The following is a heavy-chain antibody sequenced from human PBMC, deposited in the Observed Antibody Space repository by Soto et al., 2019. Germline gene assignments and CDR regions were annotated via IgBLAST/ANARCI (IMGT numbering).Heavy chain of an antibody. CDR3: ARHHYPPAYGSGGYGMDV. CDR1: RYSFTSYW. V-gene: IGHV5-51*01. J-gene: IGHJ6*02. D-gene: IGHD3-10*01. Sequence: PGESLKISCKGSRYSFTSYWISWVRQMPGKGLEWMGRIDPGDSDTRYSPSFQGQVTISADKSISTAYLQWSSLKASDTAMYYCARHHYPPAYGSGGYGMDVWGQGTTVTISS. CDR2: IDPGDSDT.